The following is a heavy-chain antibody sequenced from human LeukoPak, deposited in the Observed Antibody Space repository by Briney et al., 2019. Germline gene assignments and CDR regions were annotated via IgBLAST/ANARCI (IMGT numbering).Heavy chain of an antibody. Sequence: SETLSLTCAVYGGSFSGYYWSWIRQPPGKGLEWIGEINHSGSTNYNPSLKSRVTISVDTSKNQFSLKLSSMTAADTAVYYCARGTHIVVVTAEYYFDYWGQGTLVTVSS. CDR2: INHSGST. D-gene: IGHD2-21*02. CDR1: GGSFSGYY. V-gene: IGHV4-34*01. J-gene: IGHJ4*02. CDR3: ARGTHIVVVTAEYYFDY.